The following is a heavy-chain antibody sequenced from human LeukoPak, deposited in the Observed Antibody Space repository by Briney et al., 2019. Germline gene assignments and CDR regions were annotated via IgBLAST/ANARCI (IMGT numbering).Heavy chain of an antibody. V-gene: IGHV1-2*04. D-gene: IGHD3-22*01. J-gene: IGHJ5*02. Sequence: ASVKVSCKASGYTFTGYCMHWVRQAPGQGLEWMGWINPNSGGTNYAQKFQGWVTMTRDTSISTAYMELSRLRSDDTAVYYCARLGYDSSGYYHNWFDPWGQGTLVTVSS. CDR1: GYTFTGYC. CDR2: INPNSGGT. CDR3: ARLGYDSSGYYHNWFDP.